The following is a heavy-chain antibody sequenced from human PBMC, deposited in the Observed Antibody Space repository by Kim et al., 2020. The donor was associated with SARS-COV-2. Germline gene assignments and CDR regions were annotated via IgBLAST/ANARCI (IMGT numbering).Heavy chain of an antibody. CDR2: INTNTGNP. J-gene: IGHJ4*02. Sequence: ASVQVSCKASGYTFTSYAMNWVRQAPGQGLEWMGWINTNTGNPTYAQGFTGRFVFSLDTSVSTAYLQVSSLKAEDTAVYYCAREGYDSSGYYPPLLRYWGQGTLVTVSS. D-gene: IGHD3-22*01. CDR1: GYTFTSYA. CDR3: AREGYDSSGYYPPLLRY. V-gene: IGHV7-4-1*02.